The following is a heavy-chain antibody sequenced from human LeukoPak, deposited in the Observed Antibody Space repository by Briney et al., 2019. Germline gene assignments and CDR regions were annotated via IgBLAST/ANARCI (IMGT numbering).Heavy chain of an antibody. CDR3: VKGSQVVYSPAFDY. D-gene: IGHD2-2*01. V-gene: IGHV3-64D*06. CDR1: GFTFSSYS. CDR2: IGTNGIST. J-gene: IGHJ4*02. Sequence: GGSLRLSCAASGFTFSSYSMNWVRQAPGKGLGYVSAIGTNGISTYYADAVRDRFIISRDNSKNTLYLQMTSLRAEDTAVYYCVKGSQVVYSPAFDYWGQGTLVTVSS.